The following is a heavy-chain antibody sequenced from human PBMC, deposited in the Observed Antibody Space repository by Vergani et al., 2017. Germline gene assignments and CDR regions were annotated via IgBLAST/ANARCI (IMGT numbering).Heavy chain of an antibody. Sequence: EVQLVESGGGLVQPGGSLRLSCAASGFTFSSYWMHWVRQAPGKGLVWVSRINSDGSSTSYADSVKGRFTISRDNAKNTLYLQMNSLRAEDTAVYYCAKVRGGSSWAYYFDYWGQGTLVTVSS. D-gene: IGHD6-13*01. J-gene: IGHJ4*02. V-gene: IGHV3-74*01. CDR1: GFTFSSYW. CDR2: INSDGSST. CDR3: AKVRGGSSWAYYFDY.